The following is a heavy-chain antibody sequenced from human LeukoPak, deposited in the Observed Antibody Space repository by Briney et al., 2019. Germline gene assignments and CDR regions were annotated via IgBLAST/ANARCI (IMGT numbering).Heavy chain of an antibody. CDR2: IYSGGST. Sequence: PGGSLRLSCAASGFTVSSNYMSWVRQAPGKGLEWVSVIYSGGSTYYADSVKGRFTLSRDSSKNTLFLRMNSLRAEDTAVYYCAREPQGDSSGYDAFDVWGQGTLVTVSS. V-gene: IGHV3-66*01. CDR3: AREPQGDSSGYDAFDV. J-gene: IGHJ3*01. D-gene: IGHD3-22*01. CDR1: GFTVSSNY.